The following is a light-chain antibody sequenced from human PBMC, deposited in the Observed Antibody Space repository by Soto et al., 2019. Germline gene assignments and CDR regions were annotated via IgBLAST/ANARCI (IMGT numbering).Light chain of an antibody. CDR1: SSVVGGYNY. CDR3: SSYTSSDTLVV. V-gene: IGLV2-14*01. Sequence: QSALTQPASVSGSPGQSITISCTGTSSVVGGYNYVSWYQQHPGKAPKLMIYEVSNRPSGVSNRFSGSKSGNTASLTISGLQAEDEADYYCSSYTSSDTLVVFGGGTKLTVL. J-gene: IGLJ2*01. CDR2: EVS.